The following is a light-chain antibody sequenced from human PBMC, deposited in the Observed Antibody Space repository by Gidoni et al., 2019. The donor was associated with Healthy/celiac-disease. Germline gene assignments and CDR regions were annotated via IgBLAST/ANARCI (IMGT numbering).Light chain of an antibody. Sequence: EIVLTQSPGTLSSSPGERATLSCRASQSVSSSYLSSYQQKPCQSPRLLIYGASSRATGIPDFTLTISRREPEEFVVYYCQQYGSSPMYTFGQGTKLEIK. J-gene: IGKJ2*01. CDR2: GAS. V-gene: IGKV3-20*01. CDR1: QSVSSSY. CDR3: QQYGSSPMYT.